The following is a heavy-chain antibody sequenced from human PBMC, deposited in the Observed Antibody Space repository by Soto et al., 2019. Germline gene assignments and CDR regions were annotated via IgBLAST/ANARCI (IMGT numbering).Heavy chain of an antibody. Sequence: ETLSLTCVAKGGSFSGYYWSWIRQPPGKGLEWIGEINHSGSTKYNLSLKSRVAISVDTSKNQVSLKLTSVTAADTAVYYCARSRYSYGYYFDYWSQGTLVTVSS. D-gene: IGHD5-18*01. CDR3: ARSRYSYGYYFDY. CDR2: INHSGST. V-gene: IGHV4-34*01. J-gene: IGHJ4*02. CDR1: GGSFSGYY.